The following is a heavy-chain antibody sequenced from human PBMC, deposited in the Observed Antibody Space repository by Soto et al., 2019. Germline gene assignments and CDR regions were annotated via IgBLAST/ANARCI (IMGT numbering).Heavy chain of an antibody. CDR3: ARVPEAGRPLFDY. CDR2: IWYDGSNE. Sequence: GGSLRLSCAASGFIFSDFAMHWVRQAPGKGLEWVAEIWYDGSNEYYGDSVKGRFTISRDNSKNTLYLQLNSLRAEDTAVYYCARVPEAGRPLFDYWGQGALVTSPQ. J-gene: IGHJ4*02. D-gene: IGHD6-6*01. V-gene: IGHV3-33*01. CDR1: GFIFSDFA.